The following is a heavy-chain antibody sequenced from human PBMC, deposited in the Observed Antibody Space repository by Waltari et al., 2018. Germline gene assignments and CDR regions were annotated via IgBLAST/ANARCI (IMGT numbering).Heavy chain of an antibody. D-gene: IGHD3-3*01. J-gene: IGHJ4*02. CDR3: GRSYDFWSGYPVEY. CDR2: VAYNGKT. CDR1: GDSINNYY. Sequence: VQLQESGPGLEKPSDTLSLTCRVSGDSINNYYWNWIRQPPGKELEWIGYVAYNGKTNYNPSLKSRVTISVDTSKTQFSLKVTSVTAADTAVYYCGRSYDFWSGYPVEYWGPGSLVTVSS. V-gene: IGHV4-59*07.